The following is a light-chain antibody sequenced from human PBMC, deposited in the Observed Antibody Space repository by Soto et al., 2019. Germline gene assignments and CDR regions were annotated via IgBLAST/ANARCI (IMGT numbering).Light chain of an antibody. J-gene: IGLJ1*01. CDR3: SSYTSSSTLV. Sequence: QSVLTQPASVSGSPGQSITISCTVTSSDVGGYNYVSWYQQHPGKAPKLMIYEVSNRPSGVSSRFSGSKSGNTASLTISGLQAEDESGYYCSSYTSSSTLVFGTGTKVTVL. V-gene: IGLV2-14*01. CDR2: EVS. CDR1: SSDVGGYNY.